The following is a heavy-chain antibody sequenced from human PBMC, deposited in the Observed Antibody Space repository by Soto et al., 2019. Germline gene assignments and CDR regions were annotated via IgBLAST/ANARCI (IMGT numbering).Heavy chain of an antibody. CDR2: IYYSGST. V-gene: IGHV4-39*01. J-gene: IGHJ4*02. Sequence: QLQLQESGPGLVKPSETLSLTCTASGGSISSSSYYWGWIRQPPGKGLEWIGSIYYSGSTYYNPSLKSRVTISVDTSKNQFSLKLSSVTAADTAVYYCARIHRSSWTKGGQVDYWGQGTLVTVSS. D-gene: IGHD6-13*01. CDR1: GGSISSSSYY. CDR3: ARIHRSSWTKGGQVDY.